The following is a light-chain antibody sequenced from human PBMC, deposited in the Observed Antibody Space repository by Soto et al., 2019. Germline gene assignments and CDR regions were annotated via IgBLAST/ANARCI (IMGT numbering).Light chain of an antibody. CDR1: QSVTSSY. V-gene: IGKV3-20*01. CDR3: QQYGTSPGVT. Sequence: EIVLTQSPGTLSLSPGERATLPCRASQSVTSSYLAWYQQKTGQAPRLLIYGASSRATGIPDRFSGSGSGTDFTLTMSRLEPEDFAMYYCQQYGTSPGVTFGPGTKVDIK. J-gene: IGKJ3*01. CDR2: GAS.